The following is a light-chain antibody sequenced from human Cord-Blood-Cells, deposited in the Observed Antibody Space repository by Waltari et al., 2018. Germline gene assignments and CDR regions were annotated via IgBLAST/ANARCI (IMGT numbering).Light chain of an antibody. CDR1: QSISSY. Sequence: DIQMTQSPSSLSASVGDRVTITCRASQSISSYLNWYQQKPGKAPKLLIYAASSWQSGVPSRFSGSASGTDFTLTISSLQPDDFATYYCQQSYSTPCTFGQGTKLEIK. CDR3: QQSYSTPCT. V-gene: IGKV1-39*01. CDR2: AAS. J-gene: IGKJ2*02.